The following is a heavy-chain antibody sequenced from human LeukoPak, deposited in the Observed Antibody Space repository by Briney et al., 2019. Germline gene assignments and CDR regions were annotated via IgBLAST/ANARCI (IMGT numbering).Heavy chain of an antibody. V-gene: IGHV3-21*01. CDR3: ARDGSTVTNYYFDY. Sequence: GRSLRLSCAASGFTFSSYSMNWVRQAPGKGLEWVSSISSSSTYIYYADSVKGRFTISRDNAKNSLYLQMNSLRAKDTAVYYCARDGSTVTNYYFDYWGQGTLVTVSS. D-gene: IGHD4-11*01. J-gene: IGHJ4*02. CDR1: GFTFSSYS. CDR2: ISSSSTYI.